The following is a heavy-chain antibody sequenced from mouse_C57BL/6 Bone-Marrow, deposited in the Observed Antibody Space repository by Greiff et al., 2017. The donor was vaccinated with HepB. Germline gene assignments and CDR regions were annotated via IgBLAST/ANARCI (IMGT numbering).Heavy chain of an antibody. CDR2: IYPGSGNT. Sequence: VQLQPSGPELLKPGASVRLSCKASGYTFTDYYINWVKQRPGQGLEWIGWIYPGSGNTKYNEKFKGKATLTVDTSSSTAYMQLSSLTSEDSAVYFCARFTTVVATPYYFDYWGQGTTLTVSS. J-gene: IGHJ2*01. V-gene: IGHV1-84*01. CDR1: GYTFTDYY. D-gene: IGHD1-1*01. CDR3: ARFTTVVATPYYFDY.